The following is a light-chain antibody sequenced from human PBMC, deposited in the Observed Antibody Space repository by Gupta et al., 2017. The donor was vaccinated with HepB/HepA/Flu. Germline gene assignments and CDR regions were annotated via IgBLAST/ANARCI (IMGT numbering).Light chain of an antibody. CDR1: SSDVGGYNY. CDR2: DVS. V-gene: IGLV2-14*01. J-gene: IGLJ2*01. Sequence: QSALTQPASVSGSPGQSITISCTGTSSDVGGYNYVSWYQQHPGKVPKVMIYDVSNRPSGISNRFSGSKSGNTASLTISGLQAEDEADYYCSSVTISSTVVFGGGTKLTVL. CDR3: SSVTISSTVV.